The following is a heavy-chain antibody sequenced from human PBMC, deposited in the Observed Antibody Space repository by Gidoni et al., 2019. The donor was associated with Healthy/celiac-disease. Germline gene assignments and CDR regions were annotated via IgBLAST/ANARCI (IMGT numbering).Heavy chain of an antibody. V-gene: IGHV3-30-3*01. CDR3: ARGIINSSWYPDY. J-gene: IGHJ4*02. D-gene: IGHD6-13*01. CDR1: GFTFSSYA. Sequence: QVQLVESGGGVVQPGRSLRLSCAASGFTFSSYAMHWVRQAPGKGLEWVAVISYDGSNKYYADSVKGRFTISRDNSKNTLYLQMNSLRAEDTAVYYCARGIINSSWYPDYWGQGTLVTVSS. CDR2: ISYDGSNK.